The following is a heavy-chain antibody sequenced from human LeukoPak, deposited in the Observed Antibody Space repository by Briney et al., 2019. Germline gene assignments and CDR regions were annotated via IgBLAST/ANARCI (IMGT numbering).Heavy chain of an antibody. J-gene: IGHJ6*02. CDR3: ARTRSGCSSTNCHPYDMDV. Sequence: SVKVSCKASGGTFSSYAVSWVRQAPGQGLEWMGGIIPVFGAANYAQKFQGRVTLTADESTNTAYMDLSGLRSEDTAVYYCARTRSGCSSTNCHPYDMDVWGQGTTVTVSS. CDR1: GGTFSSYA. V-gene: IGHV1-69*13. D-gene: IGHD2-2*01. CDR2: IIPVFGAA.